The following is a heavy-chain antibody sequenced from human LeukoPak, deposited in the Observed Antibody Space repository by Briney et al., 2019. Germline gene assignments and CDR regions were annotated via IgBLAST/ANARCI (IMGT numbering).Heavy chain of an antibody. CDR2: ISGSGGST. CDR3: AKGGVYRSAFDY. CDR1: GFTFSSYA. Sequence: GGSLRLSCAASGFTFSSYAMSWVRQAPGKGLGWVSAISGSGGSTYYADSVKGRFTISRDNSKNTLYLQMNSLRAEDTAVYYCAKGGVYRSAFDYWGQGTLVTVSS. J-gene: IGHJ4*02. D-gene: IGHD1-26*01. V-gene: IGHV3-23*01.